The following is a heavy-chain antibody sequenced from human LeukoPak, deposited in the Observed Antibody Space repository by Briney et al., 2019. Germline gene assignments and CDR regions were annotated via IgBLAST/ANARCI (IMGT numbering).Heavy chain of an antibody. D-gene: IGHD6-13*01. CDR1: GGSISSYY. V-gene: IGHV4-4*07. Sequence: SETLSLTCTVSGGSISSYYWSWIRQPAGKGLEWIGRIYTSGSTNYNPSLKSRVTISVDTSKNQFSLKLSSVTAADTAVYYCARSYSSSWYGARDYYYYYMDVWGKGTTVTISS. CDR2: IYTSGST. CDR3: ARSYSSSWYGARDYYYYYMDV. J-gene: IGHJ6*03.